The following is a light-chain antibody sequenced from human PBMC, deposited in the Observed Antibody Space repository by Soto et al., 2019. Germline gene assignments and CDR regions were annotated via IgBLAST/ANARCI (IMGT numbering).Light chain of an antibody. J-gene: IGLJ2*01. Sequence: QSVLTQPASVSGSPGQSITISCSGTSSDVGGYKYVSWYQQHPGKAPKLIIYEVSNRPSGVSNRFSGSKSGNTASLTISGLQAEDEADYYCSSYASSSTFKVAFGGGTQLTVL. CDR3: SSYASSSTFKVA. CDR2: EVS. CDR1: SSDVGGYKY. V-gene: IGLV2-14*01.